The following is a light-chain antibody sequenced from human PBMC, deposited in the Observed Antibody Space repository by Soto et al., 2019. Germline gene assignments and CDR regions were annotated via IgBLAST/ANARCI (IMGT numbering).Light chain of an antibody. CDR1: QSVSSY. V-gene: IGKV3-11*01. CDR3: QQRSNWPPFT. J-gene: IGKJ3*01. CDR2: DAS. Sequence: EIVLTQSPATLSLSPGERATLSCRASQSVSSYLAWYQQKPGQAPRLLIYDASNRATGIPARFSGSGSGTDFPLTISSLEPEDFVVYYCQQRSNWPPFTFGPGTKVDIK.